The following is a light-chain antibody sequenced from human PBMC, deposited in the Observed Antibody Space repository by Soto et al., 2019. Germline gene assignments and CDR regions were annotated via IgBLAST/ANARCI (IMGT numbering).Light chain of an antibody. Sequence: QSALTQPASVSGSPGQSITISCTGTSRDVGSYDLVSWYQHHPGKAPKLMIYEGTKRPSGVSNRFSGSKSGNTASLTISGLQAEDEADYYCCSYAGSSIYVVFGGGTKLTVL. V-gene: IGLV2-23*01. J-gene: IGLJ2*01. CDR2: EGT. CDR3: CSYAGSSIYVV. CDR1: SRDVGSYDL.